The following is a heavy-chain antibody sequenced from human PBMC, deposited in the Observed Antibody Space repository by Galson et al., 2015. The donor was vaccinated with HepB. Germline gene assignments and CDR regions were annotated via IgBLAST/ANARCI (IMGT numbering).Heavy chain of an antibody. CDR1: GYSFTSYW. CDR3: ARYALLWLGEAIVSRGMDV. Sequence: QSGAEVTKPGESLRISCKGSGYSFTSYWISWVRQMPGKGLEWMGRIDPSDSYTNYSPSFQGHVTISADKSISTAYLQWSSLKASDTAMYYCARYALLWLGEAIVSRGMDVWGQGTTVTVSS. D-gene: IGHD3-10*01. CDR2: IDPSDSYT. V-gene: IGHV5-10-1*01. J-gene: IGHJ6*02.